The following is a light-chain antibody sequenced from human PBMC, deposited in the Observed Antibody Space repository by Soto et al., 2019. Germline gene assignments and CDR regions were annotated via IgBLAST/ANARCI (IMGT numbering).Light chain of an antibody. CDR3: QQYHGSSLT. Sequence: DIQMTQSPPALSASVGDRVTITCRASESVHKWLAWYQQKAGKAPKVLIYDASTLETGAPSRFSGSGSGTEFALTISSLQPNDSATYFCQQYHGSSLTFAQGTKVEI. V-gene: IGKV1-5*01. CDR1: ESVHKW. J-gene: IGKJ1*01. CDR2: DAS.